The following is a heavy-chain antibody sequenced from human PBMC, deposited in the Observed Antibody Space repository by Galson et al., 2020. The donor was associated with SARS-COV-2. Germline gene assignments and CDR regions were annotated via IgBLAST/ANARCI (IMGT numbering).Heavy chain of an antibody. CDR2: IYYTGDNT. Sequence: SETLSLTCTVSGGSIASYYGSWVRQAPGKGLEWIGYIYYTGDNTKYNTSLSSRVTMSMAASTNQFSLKLSSVTAADTAVYYCARGDYSSSHFPYYYLDVWGKGTTVTVSS. D-gene: IGHD6-19*01. CDR1: GGSIASYY. CDR3: ARGDYSSSHFPYYYLDV. V-gene: IGHV4-59*01. J-gene: IGHJ6*03.